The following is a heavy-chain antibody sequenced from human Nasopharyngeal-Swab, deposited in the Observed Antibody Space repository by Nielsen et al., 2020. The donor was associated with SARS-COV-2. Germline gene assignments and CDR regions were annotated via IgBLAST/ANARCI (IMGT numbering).Heavy chain of an antibody. CDR2: NNSDGSST. D-gene: IGHD6-13*01. CDR3: AIIAAAGTHY. V-gene: IGHV3-74*01. J-gene: IGHJ4*02. Sequence: GESLKISCAASGFTFSSYWMHWVRQAPGKGLVWVSRNNSDGSSTSFADSVKGRFTISRDNAKNTLYLPMNSLRAEDTAVYYCAIIAAAGTHYWGQGTLVTVSS. CDR1: GFTFSSYW.